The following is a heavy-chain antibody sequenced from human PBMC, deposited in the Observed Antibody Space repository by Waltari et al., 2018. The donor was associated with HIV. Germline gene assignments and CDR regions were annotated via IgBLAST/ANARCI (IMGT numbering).Heavy chain of an antibody. Sequence: QVQLQESGPGLVKPSQTLYLTCPVSGGSISSGGYYWSWIRQPPGKGLEWIGYIYYSGSTHYNPSLKSRVTISVDTSKNQFSLKLSSVTAADTAEYYCARDKPSTSLHYYYYGMDVWGQGTTVTVSS. CDR1: GGSISSGGYY. CDR2: IYYSGST. D-gene: IGHD2-2*01. V-gene: IGHV4-31*03. CDR3: ARDKPSTSLHYYYYGMDV. J-gene: IGHJ6*02.